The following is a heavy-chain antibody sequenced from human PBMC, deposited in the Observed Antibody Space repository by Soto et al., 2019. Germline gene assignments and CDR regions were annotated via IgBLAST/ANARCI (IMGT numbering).Heavy chain of an antibody. J-gene: IGHJ5*02. CDR2: ISSSGYT. Sequence: PSETLSLTCTVSGGSISTNYWSWIRQPPGKGLEWIGYISSSGYTNYNASLKSRITISIDASKNQFSLKLTPVTAADTAVYYCASLHGARFDPWGQGTLVTVSS. CDR3: ASLHGARFDP. V-gene: IGHV4-4*08. CDR1: GGSISTNY. D-gene: IGHD4-17*01.